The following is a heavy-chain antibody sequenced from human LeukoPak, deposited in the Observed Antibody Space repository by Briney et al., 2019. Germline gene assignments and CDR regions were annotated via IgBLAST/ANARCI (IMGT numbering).Heavy chain of an antibody. CDR1: GGSISGYY. CDR3: ARRTTVAPEYHFGS. Sequence: PSETLSLTRTVSGGSISGYYWTWIRQPPGKGLEWIGYIYHSGNTNYNPSLKSRVTISLDMSKNQFSLKLTSVTAADTAVYYCARRTTVAPEYHFGSWGQGILVTVSS. CDR2: IYHSGNT. J-gene: IGHJ4*02. V-gene: IGHV4-59*08. D-gene: IGHD1-1*01.